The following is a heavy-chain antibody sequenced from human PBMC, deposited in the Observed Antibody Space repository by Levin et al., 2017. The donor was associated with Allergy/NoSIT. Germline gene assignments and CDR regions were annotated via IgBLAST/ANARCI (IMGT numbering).Heavy chain of an antibody. V-gene: IGHV3-30*04. CDR2: ISYDENK. J-gene: IGHJ4*02. Sequence: KGLEWVALISYDENKYYADSVKGRFTISRDNSKNTLYLQMNSLRPEDTAVYYCARDQMVRGVIMGDWGQGTLVTVSS. CDR3: ARDQMVRGVIMGD. D-gene: IGHD3-10*01.